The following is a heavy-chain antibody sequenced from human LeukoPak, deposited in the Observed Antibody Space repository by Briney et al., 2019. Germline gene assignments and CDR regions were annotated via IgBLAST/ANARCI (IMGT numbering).Heavy chain of an antibody. V-gene: IGHV4-34*01. CDR1: GGSFSGYY. Sequence: SETLSLTCAVYGGSFSGYYWSWIRQPPGKGLEWIGEINHSGSTNYNPSLKSRVTISVDTSKNQFSLKLSSVTAADTAVYYCARQGSSGWYPDYWGQGTLVTVSS. J-gene: IGHJ4*02. CDR2: INHSGST. CDR3: ARQGSSGWYPDY. D-gene: IGHD6-19*01.